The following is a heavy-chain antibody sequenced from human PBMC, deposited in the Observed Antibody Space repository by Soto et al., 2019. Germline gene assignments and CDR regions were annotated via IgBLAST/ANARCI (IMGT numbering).Heavy chain of an antibody. Sequence: LRLSVAASGXTFTRYSMNWVRQAPGKGLEWVSSISSTTNYIYYADSMKGRFTVSRDNAKNSVYLEMNSLSAEDTALYYCARESEDLTSNFDYWGQGTLVTVSS. CDR3: ARESEDLTSNFDY. CDR1: GXTFTRYS. CDR2: ISSTTNYI. J-gene: IGHJ4*02. V-gene: IGHV3-21*01.